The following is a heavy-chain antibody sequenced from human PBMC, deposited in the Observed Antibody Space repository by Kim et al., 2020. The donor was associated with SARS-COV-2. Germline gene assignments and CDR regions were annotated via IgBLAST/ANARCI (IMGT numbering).Heavy chain of an antibody. CDR1: GGSFSGYY. Sequence: SETLSLTCAVYGGSFSGYYWSWIRQPPGKGLEWIGEINHSGSTNYNPSLKSRVTISVDTSKNQFSLKLSSVTAADTAVYYCARRGGWYRHYYYGMDVWGQGTTVTVSS. V-gene: IGHV4-34*01. CDR3: ARRGGWYRHYYYGMDV. CDR2: INHSGST. D-gene: IGHD6-19*01. J-gene: IGHJ6*02.